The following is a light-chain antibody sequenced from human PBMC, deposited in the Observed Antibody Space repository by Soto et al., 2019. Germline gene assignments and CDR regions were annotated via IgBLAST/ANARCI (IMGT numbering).Light chain of an antibody. Sequence: EIVMTQSPATLSVSPGERATLSCRASQSVSSNLAWYQQKPGQAPRLLIHGASTRATGIPARFSGSGSGTEFTLTISSLQSEDFAVYYCQQYNKWPQTFGQGTKLEIK. CDR1: QSVSSN. J-gene: IGKJ2*01. CDR3: QQYNKWPQT. V-gene: IGKV3-15*01. CDR2: GAS.